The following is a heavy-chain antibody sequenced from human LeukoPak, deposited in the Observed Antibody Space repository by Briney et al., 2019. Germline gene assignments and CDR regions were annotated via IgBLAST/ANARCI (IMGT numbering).Heavy chain of an antibody. J-gene: IGHJ4*02. D-gene: IGHD5-24*01. V-gene: IGHV4-34*01. Sequence: PSETLSLTCAVYGGSFSGYYWSWIRQPPGKGLEWIGEINHSGSTNYNPSLKSRVTISVDTSKNQFSLKLSSVTAADTAVYYCARSAGRWLQLRSSYFDYWGQGTLVTVSS. CDR2: INHSGST. CDR3: ARSAGRWLQLRSSYFDY. CDR1: GGSFSGYY.